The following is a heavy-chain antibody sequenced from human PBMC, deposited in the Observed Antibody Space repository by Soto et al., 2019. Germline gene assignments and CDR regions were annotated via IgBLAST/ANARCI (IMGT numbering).Heavy chain of an antibody. CDR1: GFTFSSYG. Sequence: PGGSLRLSCAASGFTFSSYGMHWVRQAPGKGLEWVAVIWYDGSNKYYADSVKGRFTISRDNSKNTLYLQMNSLRAEDTAVYYCASGGEYSSGWYGRGWGQGTLVTVSS. D-gene: IGHD6-19*01. V-gene: IGHV3-33*01. J-gene: IGHJ1*01. CDR3: ASGGEYSSGWYGRG. CDR2: IWYDGSNK.